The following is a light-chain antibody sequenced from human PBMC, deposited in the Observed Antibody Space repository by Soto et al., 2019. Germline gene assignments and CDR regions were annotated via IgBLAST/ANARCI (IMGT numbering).Light chain of an antibody. Sequence: QSALTQPASVSGSPGQSITISCTGTSSDVGGYNYFSWYQQHPGKAPKLMIYYVSNRPSGVSNRFSGSKSGNTASLTISGLQAEDEADYYCSSYTSSSTRVFGGGTKLTVL. V-gene: IGLV2-14*01. CDR3: SSYTSSSTRV. J-gene: IGLJ2*01. CDR1: SSDVGGYNY. CDR2: YVS.